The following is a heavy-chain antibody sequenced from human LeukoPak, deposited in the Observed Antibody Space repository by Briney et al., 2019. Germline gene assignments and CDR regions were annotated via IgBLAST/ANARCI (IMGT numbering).Heavy chain of an antibody. CDR3: ATSYYYDSSGYYSAVVY. D-gene: IGHD3-22*01. V-gene: IGHV1-69*13. Sequence: GASVKVSCKASGYSFTKFGISWVRQAPGQGLEWMGGIIPIFGTANYAQKSQGRVTITADESTSTAYMELSSLRSEDTAVYYCATSYYYDSSGYYSAVVYWGQGTLVTVSS. CDR2: IIPIFGTA. CDR1: GYSFTKFG. J-gene: IGHJ4*02.